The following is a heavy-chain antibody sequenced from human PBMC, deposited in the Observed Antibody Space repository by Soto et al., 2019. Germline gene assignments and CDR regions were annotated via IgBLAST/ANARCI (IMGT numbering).Heavy chain of an antibody. V-gene: IGHV3-53*05. D-gene: IGHD4-4*01. CDR1: GFTVSSNY. J-gene: IGHJ4*02. CDR2: IYSGGST. CDR3: VKEATVKAAHHFDS. Sequence: HPGGSLRLSCAASGFTVSSNYMSWVRQAPGKGLEWVSVIYSGGSTYYADSVKGRFTISRDNSGDTLSLQMNSLRPEDTAVYYCVKEATVKAAHHFDSWGQGTLVTVSS.